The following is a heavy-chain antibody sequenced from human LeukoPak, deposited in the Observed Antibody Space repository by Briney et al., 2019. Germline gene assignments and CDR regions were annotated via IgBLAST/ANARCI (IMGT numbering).Heavy chain of an antibody. CDR2: ISSSSSTI. J-gene: IGHJ4*02. Sequence: GGSLRLSCAASGFTFSIYSMNWVRQAPGKGLEWVSYISSSSSTIYYADSVKGRFTISRDNAKNSLYLQMNNLRAEDTAVNYCARDILVATSYGGGFDYWGQGTLVTVSS. CDR3: ARDILVATSYGGGFDY. CDR1: GFTFSIYS. V-gene: IGHV3-48*01. D-gene: IGHD5-12*01.